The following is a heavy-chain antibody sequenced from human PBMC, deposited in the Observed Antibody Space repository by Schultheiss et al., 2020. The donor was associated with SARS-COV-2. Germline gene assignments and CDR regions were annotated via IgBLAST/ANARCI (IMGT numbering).Heavy chain of an antibody. V-gene: IGHV4-39*07. Sequence: SQTLSLTCTVSGGSISSGGYYWGWIRQPPGKGLEWIGSIYYSGSTYYNPSLKSRVTISVDTSKNQFSLKLSSVTAADTAVYYCARDTPITIFGVVIIRYFDYWGQGTLVTVSS. CDR1: GGSISSGGYY. CDR2: IYYSGST. J-gene: IGHJ4*02. D-gene: IGHD3-3*01. CDR3: ARDTPITIFGVVIIRYFDY.